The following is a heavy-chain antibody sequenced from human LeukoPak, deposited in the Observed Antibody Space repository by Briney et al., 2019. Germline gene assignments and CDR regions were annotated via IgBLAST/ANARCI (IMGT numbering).Heavy chain of an antibody. D-gene: IGHD6-19*01. V-gene: IGHV1-18*01. Sequence: ASEKVSCKASGYTFIKYGISWVRQAPGQGLERMGWISAYNGNTNYAQKLQGSVTMTTDTSTSTAYMDLRSLRSDDTAVYYCARVGEGSSGWYYYYYYMDVWGKGTTVTVSS. CDR2: ISAYNGNT. CDR1: GYTFIKYG. J-gene: IGHJ6*03. CDR3: ARVGEGSSGWYYYYYYMDV.